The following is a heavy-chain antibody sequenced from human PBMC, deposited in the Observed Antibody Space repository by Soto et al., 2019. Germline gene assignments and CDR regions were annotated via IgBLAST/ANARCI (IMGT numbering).Heavy chain of an antibody. CDR1: GYTFTSYY. J-gene: IGHJ5*02. CDR3: ARDAPPNNWFDP. V-gene: IGHV1-46*01. Sequence: ASVKVSCQASGYTFTSYYMHWVRQAPGQGLEWMGIINPSGGSTSYAQKFQGRVTMTRDTSTSTVYMELSSLRSEDTAVYYCARDAPPNNWFDPWGQGTLVTVSS. CDR2: INPSGGST.